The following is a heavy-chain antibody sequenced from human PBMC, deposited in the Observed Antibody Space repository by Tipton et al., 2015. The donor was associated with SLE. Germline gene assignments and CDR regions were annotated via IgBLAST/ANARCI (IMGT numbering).Heavy chain of an antibody. CDR2: INHSGRT. D-gene: IGHD6-25*01. V-gene: IGHV4-34*01. CDR1: GGSVSGHY. Sequence: LRLSCAVYGGSVSGHYWSWIRQPPGKGLEWIGEINHSGRTNYNPSLKSRVTISVDTSKNQFSLKLSSVTAADTAVYYCARLGQSGLSPGPFDYWGQGTLVTVSS. CDR3: ARLGQSGLSPGPFDY. J-gene: IGHJ4*02.